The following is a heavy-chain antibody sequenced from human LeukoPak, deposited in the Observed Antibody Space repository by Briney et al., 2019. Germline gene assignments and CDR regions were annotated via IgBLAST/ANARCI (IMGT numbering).Heavy chain of an antibody. CDR3: ARLPTVTSNRIHDGMDV. CDR2: IYPDDSDT. CDR1: GYRFTTYW. Sequence: AAPPLIYCKGAGYRFTTYWIGWVRPLPGKGLEWMGIIYPDDSDTRYSPSFQGQVTISADKSISTAYLQWSSLKASDTAMYYCARLPTVTSNRIHDGMDVWGQGTTVTVSS. D-gene: IGHD4-17*01. J-gene: IGHJ6*02. V-gene: IGHV5-51*01.